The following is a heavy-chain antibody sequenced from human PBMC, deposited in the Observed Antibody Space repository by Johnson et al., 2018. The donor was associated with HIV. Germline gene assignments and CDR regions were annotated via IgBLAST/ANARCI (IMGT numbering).Heavy chain of an antibody. CDR1: GFTFSSHA. D-gene: IGHD1-26*01. V-gene: IGHV3-30-3*01. J-gene: IGHJ3*02. Sequence: QMLLVESGGGVVQPGRSLRLSCAASGFTFSSHAMHWVRQAPGKGLDWVTVISYDGSNKYYADSVKGRFTISRDNSKNTLYLQMNSLRAEDTAVYYCARDNGIVYADAFDIWGQGTMVTVSS. CDR2: ISYDGSNK. CDR3: ARDNGIVYADAFDI.